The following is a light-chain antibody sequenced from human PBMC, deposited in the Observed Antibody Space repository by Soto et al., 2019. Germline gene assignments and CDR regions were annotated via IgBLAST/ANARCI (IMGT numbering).Light chain of an antibody. CDR3: QAWDNSEI. Sequence: SYELTQPPSVSVSPGQTATMTCSGDRLGGKYVCWYQQKPGQSPVLVIYDDNKRPSGIPERFSGSNSGNTATLTISGTQPMDEADYYCQAWDNSEIFGGGTKLTVL. J-gene: IGLJ2*01. CDR1: RLGGKY. CDR2: DDN. V-gene: IGLV3-1*01.